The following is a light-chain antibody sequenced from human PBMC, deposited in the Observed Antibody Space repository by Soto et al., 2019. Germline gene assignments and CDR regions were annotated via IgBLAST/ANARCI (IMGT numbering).Light chain of an antibody. Sequence: DIQMTQSRSTLSASVGDRVTITCRASQSISVWLAWYQQKAGKAPNLLIYKASRLESGVPSRFSGSGSETEFTLTISGLQPGDSATYYCQQYNSYSPTFGQGTKV. CDR3: QQYNSYSPT. CDR2: KAS. V-gene: IGKV1-5*03. CDR1: QSISVW. J-gene: IGKJ1*01.